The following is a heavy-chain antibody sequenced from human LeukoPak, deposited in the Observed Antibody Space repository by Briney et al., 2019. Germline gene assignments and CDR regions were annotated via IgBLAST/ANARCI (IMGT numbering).Heavy chain of an antibody. CDR3: TRDRGAYNLYDY. J-gene: IGHJ4*02. CDR2: IRSKAYGETA. CDR1: GFTFSSYW. V-gene: IGHV3-49*04. D-gene: IGHD1-1*01. Sequence: LRLSCAASGFTFSSYWMSWVRQAPGKGLEWVGFIRSKAYGETADYAASVKGRFTISRDDSKAIAYLQMNSLKTEDTAVYHCTRDRGAYNLYDYWGQGTLVTISS.